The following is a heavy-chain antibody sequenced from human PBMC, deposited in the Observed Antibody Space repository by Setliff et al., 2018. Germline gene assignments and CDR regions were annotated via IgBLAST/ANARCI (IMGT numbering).Heavy chain of an antibody. CDR3: ARDNVDTAMGLSYYYYYYMDV. CDR1: GGSITSGSYY. D-gene: IGHD5-18*01. Sequence: SETLSLTCTVSGGSITSGSYYWSWIRQPAGKGLEWIGLIYTSGSTNYNPSLKSRVTISVDTSKNQFSLKLSSVTAADTAVYYCARDNVDTAMGLSYYYYYYMDVWGKGTTVTGSS. J-gene: IGHJ6*03. CDR2: IYTSGST. V-gene: IGHV4-61*02.